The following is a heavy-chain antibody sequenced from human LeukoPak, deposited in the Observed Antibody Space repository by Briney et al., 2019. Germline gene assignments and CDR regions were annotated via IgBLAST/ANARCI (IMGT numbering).Heavy chain of an antibody. CDR2: ICAYNGNT. CDR3: ARDRVTTSYAFDI. V-gene: IGHV1-18*01. J-gene: IGHJ3*02. Sequence: GASVKVSCKASGYTFTSYGISWVRQAPGQGLEWMGWICAYNGNTNYAQKLRGRVTMTTDTSTSTAYMELRSLRSDDTAVYYCARDRVTTSYAFDIWGQGTMVTVSS. CDR1: GYTFTSYG. D-gene: IGHD4-17*01.